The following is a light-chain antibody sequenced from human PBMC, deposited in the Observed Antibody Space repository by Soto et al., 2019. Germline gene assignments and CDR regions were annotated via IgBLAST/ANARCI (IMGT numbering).Light chain of an antibody. J-gene: IGLJ3*02. CDR2: EVS. Sequence: QSALTQPASVSGSPGQSITMSCTGSSSDIGTYNFVSWYQQHADKAPRLILYEVSNRPSGVSSRFSGSKSGNSASLTISGLQPEYEAHYFCSSYAATSSLVFGGGTKVTVL. CDR3: SSYAATSSLV. V-gene: IGLV2-14*01. CDR1: SSDIGTYNF.